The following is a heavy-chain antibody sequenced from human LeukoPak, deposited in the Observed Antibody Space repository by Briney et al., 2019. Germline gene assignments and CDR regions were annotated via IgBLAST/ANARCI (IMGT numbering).Heavy chain of an antibody. CDR1: GFTFSNHW. V-gene: IGHV3-23*01. D-gene: IGHD2-2*01. CDR2: ISGSGGST. J-gene: IGHJ6*03. CDR3: ARVVPAAISYYYYMDV. Sequence: GGSLRLSCAASGFTFSNHWMHWVRQAPGKGLEWVSAISGSGGSTYYVDSVKGRFTISRDNSKNTLYLQMNSLRSEDTAVYYCARVVPAAISYYYYMDVWGKGTTVTVSS.